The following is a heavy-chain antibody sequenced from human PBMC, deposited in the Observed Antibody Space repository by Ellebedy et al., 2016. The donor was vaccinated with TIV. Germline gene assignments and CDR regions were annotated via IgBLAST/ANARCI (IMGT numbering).Heavy chain of an antibody. CDR2: IKKDGSER. CDR1: GFNFNNYG. J-gene: IGHJ4*02. Sequence: PGGSLRLSCAASGFNFNNYGMHWVRQAPGKGLEWVANIKKDGSERHYMDSVRGRFTISRDNSKNSLSLEMNSLRAEDTAVYYCARVFGCYDYTDSWGQGAQVSVSS. CDR3: ARVFGCYDYTDS. V-gene: IGHV3-7*01. D-gene: IGHD5-12*01.